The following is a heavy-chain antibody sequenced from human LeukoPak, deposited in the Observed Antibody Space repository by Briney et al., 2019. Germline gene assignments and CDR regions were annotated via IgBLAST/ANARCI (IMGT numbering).Heavy chain of an antibody. Sequence: PGGSLRLSCAASGFTFSSYWMNWVRQVPGKGLVWVSRIVSDGSNTNYADSVKGRFAISRDNAKNTLYLQMNSLRVEDTAVYYCARDYQLVLDYWGQGTLVTVSS. D-gene: IGHD2-2*01. V-gene: IGHV3-74*01. CDR1: GFTFSSYW. CDR3: ARDYQLVLDY. CDR2: IVSDGSNT. J-gene: IGHJ4*02.